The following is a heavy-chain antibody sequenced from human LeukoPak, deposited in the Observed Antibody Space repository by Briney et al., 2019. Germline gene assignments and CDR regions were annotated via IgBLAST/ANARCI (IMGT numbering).Heavy chain of an antibody. V-gene: IGHV4-59*01. CDR1: GGSFSGYY. D-gene: IGHD2-8*01. J-gene: IGHJ6*03. Sequence: SETLSLTCAVYGGSFSGYYWSWIRQPPGKGLEWIGYIYYSGSTNYNPSLKSRVTISVDTSKNQFSLKLSSVTAADTAVYYCAKDGVWSYYYMDVWGKGTTVTVSS. CDR3: AKDGVWSYYYMDV. CDR2: IYYSGST.